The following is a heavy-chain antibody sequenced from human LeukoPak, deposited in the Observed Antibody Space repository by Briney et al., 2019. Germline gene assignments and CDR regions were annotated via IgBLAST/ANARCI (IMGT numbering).Heavy chain of an antibody. CDR2: MNPNSGGA. J-gene: IGHJ4*02. Sequence: ASVKVSCTASGYTFTVYNIHLVRQAPGQGLEWMGWMNPNSGGANYAEKFQGRVSMTRDTSVSTAYIELTWLKSDDTADYYCARAHDYYEDSRYYDSSGYYIDFWGPGTLVTVSS. CDR1: GYTFTVYN. D-gene: IGHD3-22*01. CDR3: ARAHDYYEDSRYYDSSGYYIDF. V-gene: IGHV1-2*02.